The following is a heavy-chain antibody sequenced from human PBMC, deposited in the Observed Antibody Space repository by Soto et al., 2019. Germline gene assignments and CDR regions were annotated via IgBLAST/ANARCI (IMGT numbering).Heavy chain of an antibody. D-gene: IGHD3-9*01. CDR1: GGSISSYY. CDR2: IYYSGST. Sequence: SETLSLTCTVSGGSISSYYWSWIRQPPGKGLEWIGYIYYSGSTNYNPSLKSRVTISVDTSKNQFSLKLSSVTAADTAVYYCARAYYDILTGYYNMYYFDYWGQGTLVTVSP. CDR3: ARAYYDILTGYYNMYYFDY. V-gene: IGHV4-59*01. J-gene: IGHJ4*02.